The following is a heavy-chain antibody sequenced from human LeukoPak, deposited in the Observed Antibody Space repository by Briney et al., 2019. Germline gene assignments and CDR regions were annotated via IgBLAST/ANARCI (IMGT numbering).Heavy chain of an antibody. D-gene: IGHD2/OR15-2a*01. V-gene: IGHV3-7*01. Sequence: GGSLRLSCAASGFTFSSYWMSWVRQAPGKGLEWVANIKQDVNDKYYVDSVKGRFTIAKDNAKNSLYLQMNSLRAEDTAVYYCARVQSGYYDYWGQGTLVAVSS. CDR3: ARVQSGYYDY. CDR1: GFTFSSYW. CDR2: IKQDVNDK. J-gene: IGHJ4*02.